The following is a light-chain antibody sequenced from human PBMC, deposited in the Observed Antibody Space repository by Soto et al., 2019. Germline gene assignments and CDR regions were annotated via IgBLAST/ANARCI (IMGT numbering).Light chain of an antibody. CDR2: SAS. CDR3: QQANNVPWT. V-gene: IGKV1-12*02. J-gene: IGKJ1*01. CDR1: QGISSW. Sequence: DIQMTQSPSSVSASVGDRVTITCRASQGISSWLAWYQQTPGEAPKLLISSASTLQSGVPSRFSGSGAGTHYTLTIYGLQPEDFATYYCQQANNVPWTFGQGTRVEIK.